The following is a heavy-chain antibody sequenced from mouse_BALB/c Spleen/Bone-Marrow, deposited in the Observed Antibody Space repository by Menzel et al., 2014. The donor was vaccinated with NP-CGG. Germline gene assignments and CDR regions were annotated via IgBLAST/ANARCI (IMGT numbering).Heavy chain of an antibody. CDR1: GFTFTDYY. D-gene: IGHD1-1*01. Sequence: EVQRVESGGGLVQPGGSLRLSCATSGFTFTDYYMSWVRQPPGKALEWLGFIRNKANGYTTEYSASVKGRFTISRDNSQSILYLQMNTLRAEDSATYHCARDTNYGSFYWYFDVWGAGTTVTVSS. CDR3: ARDTNYGSFYWYFDV. V-gene: IGHV7-3*02. CDR2: IRNKANGYTT. J-gene: IGHJ1*01.